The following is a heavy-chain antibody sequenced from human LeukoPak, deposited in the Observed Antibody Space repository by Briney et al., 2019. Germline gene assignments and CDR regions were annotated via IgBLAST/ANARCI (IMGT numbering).Heavy chain of an antibody. CDR1: GYTFTSYG. CDR2: ISAYNGNT. CDR3: ARRDYGDLRFDP. V-gene: IGHV1-18*03. Sequence: ASVKVSCKASGYTFTSYGISWVRQAPGQGREWMGWISAYNGNTNYAQKLQGRVTMTTDTYTSTAYMELRSLRSDDMAVYYCARRDYGDLRFDPWGQGTLVTVSS. D-gene: IGHD4-17*01. J-gene: IGHJ5*02.